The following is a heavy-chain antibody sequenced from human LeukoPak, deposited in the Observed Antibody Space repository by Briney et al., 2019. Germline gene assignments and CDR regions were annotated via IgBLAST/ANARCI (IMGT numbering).Heavy chain of an antibody. V-gene: IGHV3-64*01. D-gene: IGHD6-13*01. J-gene: IGHJ4*02. CDR3: ARKRGSSWYFDY. CDR1: GFTFSSYE. Sequence: GGSLRLSCAASGFTFSSYEMNWVRQAPGKGLEYVSAISSNGGSTYYANSVKGRFTISRDNSKNTLYLQMGSLRAEDMAVYYCARKRGSSWYFDYWGQGTLVTVSS. CDR2: ISSNGGST.